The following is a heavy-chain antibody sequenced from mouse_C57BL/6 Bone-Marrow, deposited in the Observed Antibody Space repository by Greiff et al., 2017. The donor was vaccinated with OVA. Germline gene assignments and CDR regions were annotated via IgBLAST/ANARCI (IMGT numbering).Heavy chain of an antibody. CDR3: ARSITTPVEAWFAY. D-gene: IGHD1-1*01. CDR2: IWSGGST. V-gene: IGHV2-2*01. J-gene: IGHJ3*01. Sequence: VKLQESGPGLVQPSQSLSITCTVSGFSLTSYGVHWVRQSPGKGLEWLGVIWSGGSTDYNAAFISRLSISKDNSKSQVFFKMNSLQADDTAIYYCARSITTPVEAWFAYWGQGTLVTVSA. CDR1: GFSLTSYG.